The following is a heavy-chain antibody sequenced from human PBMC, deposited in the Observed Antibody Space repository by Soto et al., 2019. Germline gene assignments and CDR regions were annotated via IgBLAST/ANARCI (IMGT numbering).Heavy chain of an antibody. V-gene: IGHV3-73*01. J-gene: IGHJ6*03. Sequence: GGSLRLSCAASGFTFSGSAMHWVRQASGKGLEWVGRIRSKANSYATAYAASVKGRFTISRDDSKNTAYLQMNSLKTEDTAVYYCTRHPGTYYYGSGSYYYYMDVWGKGTTVTVSS. CDR1: GFTFSGSA. CDR3: TRHPGTYYYGSGSYYYYMDV. D-gene: IGHD3-10*01. CDR2: IRSKANSYAT.